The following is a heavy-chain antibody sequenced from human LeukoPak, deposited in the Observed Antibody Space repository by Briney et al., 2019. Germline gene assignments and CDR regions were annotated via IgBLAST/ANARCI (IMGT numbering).Heavy chain of an antibody. J-gene: IGHJ3*02. Sequence: SETLSLTCTVSGGSISIYYWSWIRQPPGKGLEWIGYIYDSGSTNYNPSLKSRVTISVDTSKNQFSLKLSSVTAADTAVYYCASLTTAEALDIWGQGTMVTVSS. V-gene: IGHV4-59*01. CDR3: ASLTTAEALDI. CDR2: IYDSGST. CDR1: GGSISIYY. D-gene: IGHD3-22*01.